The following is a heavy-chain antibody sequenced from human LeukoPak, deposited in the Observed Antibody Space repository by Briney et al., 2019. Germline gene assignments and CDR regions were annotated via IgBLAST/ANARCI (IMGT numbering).Heavy chain of an antibody. CDR1: GFTFSSYS. Sequence: GGSLRLSCAASGFTFSSYSMNWVRQAPGKGLEWVSSISSSSSYIYYADSVKGRFTISRDNAKNSLYLQMNSLRAEDTAVYYCAGLDSITMVRGVLSHWGQGTLVTVSS. CDR3: AGLDSITMVRGVLSH. CDR2: ISSSSSYI. J-gene: IGHJ4*02. V-gene: IGHV3-21*01. D-gene: IGHD3-10*01.